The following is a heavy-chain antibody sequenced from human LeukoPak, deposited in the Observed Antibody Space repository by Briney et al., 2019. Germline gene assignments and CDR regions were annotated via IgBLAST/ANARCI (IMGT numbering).Heavy chain of an antibody. CDR3: ARPVVLTGYDYDY. Sequence: KPSETLSLTCTVSGGSISSGSYFWSWIRQPAGKGLEWIGRIHTSGSTNYNPSLKSRVTISVDTSKNHFSLKLSSVTAADTAVYYCARPVVLTGYDYDYWGQGTLVTVSS. CDR2: IHTSGST. CDR1: GGSISSGSYF. J-gene: IGHJ4*02. V-gene: IGHV4-61*02. D-gene: IGHD3-9*01.